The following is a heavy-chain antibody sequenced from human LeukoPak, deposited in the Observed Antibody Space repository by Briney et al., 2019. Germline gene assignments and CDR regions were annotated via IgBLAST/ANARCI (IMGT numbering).Heavy chain of an antibody. CDR2: IIPIFGTA. CDR1: GGPFSSYA. Sequence: SVKVSCKASGGPFSSYAISWVRQAPGQGLEWMGGIIPIFGTANYAQKFQGRVTITTDESTSTAYMELSSLRSEDTAVYYCARGVGSGPNYYYYYMDVWGKGTTVTVSS. V-gene: IGHV1-69*05. D-gene: IGHD3-3*01. J-gene: IGHJ6*03. CDR3: ARGVGSGPNYYYYYMDV.